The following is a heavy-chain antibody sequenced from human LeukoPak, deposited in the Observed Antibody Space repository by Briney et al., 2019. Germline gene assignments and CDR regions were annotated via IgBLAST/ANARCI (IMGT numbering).Heavy chain of an antibody. Sequence: ASVKVSCKASGYTFTSYDINWVRQATGQGLEWMGWMNPNSGNTGYAQKFQGRVTMTRNTSISTAYMELSSLRSEDTAVYYCARASQRYFDWLSFLYYYYGMDVWGQGTTVTVSS. CDR1: GYTFTSYD. D-gene: IGHD3-9*01. CDR2: MNPNSGNT. V-gene: IGHV1-8*01. J-gene: IGHJ6*02. CDR3: ARASQRYFDWLSFLYYYYGMDV.